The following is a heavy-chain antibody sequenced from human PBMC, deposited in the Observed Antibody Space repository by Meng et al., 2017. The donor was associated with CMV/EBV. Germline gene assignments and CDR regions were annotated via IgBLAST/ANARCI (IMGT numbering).Heavy chain of an antibody. CDR1: GGSISSYY. J-gene: IGHJ6*02. CDR2: IYHSGST. V-gene: IGHV4-59*01. Sequence: SETLSLTCTVSGGSISSYYWSWIRQPPGKGLEWIGYIYHSGSTNYNPSLKSRVTISVDTSKNQFSLKLSSVTAADTAVYYCARDLMVYDGPYYYGMDVWGQGTTVTVSS. CDR3: ARDLMVYDGPYYYGMDV. D-gene: IGHD2-8*01.